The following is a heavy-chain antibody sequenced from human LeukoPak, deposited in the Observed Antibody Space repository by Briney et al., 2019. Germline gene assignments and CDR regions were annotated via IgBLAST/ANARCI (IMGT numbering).Heavy chain of an antibody. D-gene: IGHD3-22*01. V-gene: IGHV4-34*01. CDR3: ARGDGRYFDSSGYPFDY. CDR1: GGSFSGYY. J-gene: IGHJ4*02. Sequence: SETLSLTCAVYGGSFSGYYWSWIRQPPGKGLEWIGYIHHSGSTYYNPSLKSRVTISLDRSKNQFSLNLSSVTAADTAVYYCARGDGRYFDSSGYPFDYWGQGTLVTVSS. CDR2: IHHSGST.